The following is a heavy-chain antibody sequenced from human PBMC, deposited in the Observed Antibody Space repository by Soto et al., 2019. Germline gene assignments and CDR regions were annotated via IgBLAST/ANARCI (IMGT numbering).Heavy chain of an antibody. Sequence: ASVKVSCKASGGTFSSYAISWVRQAPGQGLEWMGWINPISGGTNYAQKFQGWVTMTRDKSISTAYMELSRLRSDDTAVYYCARGRGRYYYYMDVWGKGTTVTVSS. J-gene: IGHJ6*03. CDR1: GGTFSSYA. CDR3: ARGRGRYYYYMDV. V-gene: IGHV1-2*04. CDR2: INPISGGT.